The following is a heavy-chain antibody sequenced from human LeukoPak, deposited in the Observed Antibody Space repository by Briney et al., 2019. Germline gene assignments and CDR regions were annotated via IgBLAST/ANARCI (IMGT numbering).Heavy chain of an antibody. Sequence: PSETLSLTCTVSGGSISSSSYYWGWIRQPPGKGLEWIGSIYYSGSTNYNPSLKSRVTISVDTSKNQFSLKLSSVTAADTAVYCCARDRPDYDILTGCYSGGYYYYMDVWGKGTTVTVSS. CDR1: GGSISSSSYY. V-gene: IGHV4-39*07. CDR2: IYYSGST. CDR3: ARDRPDYDILTGCYSGGYYYYMDV. J-gene: IGHJ6*03. D-gene: IGHD3-9*01.